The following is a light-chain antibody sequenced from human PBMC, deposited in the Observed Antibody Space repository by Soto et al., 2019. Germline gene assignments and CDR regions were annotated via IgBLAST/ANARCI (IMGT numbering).Light chain of an antibody. CDR1: QRVSNFY. CDR2: GSS. Sequence: EIVLTQSPGTLSLSPGERATLSCRASQRVSNFYLAWYQQRPGQAPRLLIYGSSSRATGISDRFTGSGSGTDFTLTITTLEPEDFAVYYCQQYGSSPRTFGLGTKVDIK. V-gene: IGKV3-20*01. J-gene: IGKJ1*01. CDR3: QQYGSSPRT.